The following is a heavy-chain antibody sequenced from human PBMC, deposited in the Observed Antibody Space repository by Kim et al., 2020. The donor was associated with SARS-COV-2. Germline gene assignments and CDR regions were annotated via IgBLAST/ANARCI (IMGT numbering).Heavy chain of an antibody. Sequence: GGSLRLSCAASGFTFSSYAMHWVRQAPGKGLEYVSAISSNGGSTYYANSVKGRFTISRDNSKNTLYLQMGSLRAEDMAVYYCARLAVAGTDFDYWGQGT. CDR1: GFTFSSYA. V-gene: IGHV3-64*01. J-gene: IGHJ4*02. D-gene: IGHD6-19*01. CDR3: ARLAVAGTDFDY. CDR2: ISSNGGST.